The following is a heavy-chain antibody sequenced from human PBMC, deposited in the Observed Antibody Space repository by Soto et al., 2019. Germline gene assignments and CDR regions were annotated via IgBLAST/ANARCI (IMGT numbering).Heavy chain of an antibody. CDR3: AKDSHTYSPFYYGMDV. CDR1: GGTFSSYA. Sequence: QVQLVQSGAAVKKPGSSVKVSCKASGGTFSSYAISWVRQAPGQGLEWMGGIIPIFGTANYAQKFQGRVKITADESTSTAYMELSSLRSEDTAVYYCAKDSHTYSPFYYGMDVWGQGTTVTVSS. J-gene: IGHJ6*02. V-gene: IGHV1-69*01. CDR2: IIPIFGTA. D-gene: IGHD2-21*01.